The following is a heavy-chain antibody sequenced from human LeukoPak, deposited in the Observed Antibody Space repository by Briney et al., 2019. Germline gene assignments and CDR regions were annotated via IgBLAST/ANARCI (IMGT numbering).Heavy chain of an antibody. V-gene: IGHV1-46*01. J-gene: IGHJ4*02. CDR1: GYTFTSYY. Sequence: ASVKVSCKASGYTFTSYYMHWVRQAPGQGLEWMGIINPSGGSTSYAQKFQGRVTMTRDMSTSTVYMELSSLKASDTAMYYCARHDYGDKMFDYWGQGTLVTVSS. CDR3: ARHDYGDKMFDY. CDR2: INPSGGST. D-gene: IGHD4-23*01.